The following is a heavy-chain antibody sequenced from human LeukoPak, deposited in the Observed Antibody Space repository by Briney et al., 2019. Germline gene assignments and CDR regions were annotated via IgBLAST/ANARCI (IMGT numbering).Heavy chain of an antibody. CDR2: ISSSGDNT. CDR1: GLTFSSYA. Sequence: LSGGSLRLSCAASGLTFSSYAMSWVRQAPGKGLEWVSAISSSGDNTYYADSVKGRFTISRDNSKNTLYLQMNSLRAEDTAVYYCARDLYDSGSYGGISFDYWGQGTLVTVSS. CDR3: ARDLYDSGSYGGISFDY. J-gene: IGHJ4*02. V-gene: IGHV3-23*01. D-gene: IGHD3-10*01.